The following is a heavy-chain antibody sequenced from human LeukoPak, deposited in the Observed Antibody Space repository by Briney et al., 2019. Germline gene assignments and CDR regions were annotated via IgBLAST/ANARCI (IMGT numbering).Heavy chain of an antibody. CDR2: ISESGGTR. Sequence: GGSLRLSCAASGFTFRSYALSWVRQAPGKGLEWVSAISESGGTRNYVDSVKGRFTISRDNSRNTLYLQMSSLRAEDTAVYYCVREMATITYAFDIWGQGTMVTVSS. CDR3: VREMATITYAFDI. CDR1: GFTFRSYA. D-gene: IGHD5-24*01. V-gene: IGHV3-23*01. J-gene: IGHJ3*02.